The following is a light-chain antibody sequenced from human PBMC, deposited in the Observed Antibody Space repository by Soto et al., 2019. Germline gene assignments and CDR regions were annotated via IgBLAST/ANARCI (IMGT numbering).Light chain of an antibody. J-gene: IGKJ3*01. V-gene: IGKV3-15*01. Sequence: IMMTQSPVTLSVSPGERATLSCRASQSVNSNFAWYQQKPGQAPRLLIYGASTRAAGIPTRFRGSGSGTEFTLRICSLQSEDSAIYFCHQYNSRPRGTFGPGTKVEIK. CDR1: QSVNSN. CDR3: HQYNSRPRGT. CDR2: GAS.